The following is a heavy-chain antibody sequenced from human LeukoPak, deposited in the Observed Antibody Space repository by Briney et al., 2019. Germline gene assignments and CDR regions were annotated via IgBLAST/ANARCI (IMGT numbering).Heavy chain of an antibody. CDR3: ARDLGDGYPMGFDY. D-gene: IGHD5-24*01. CDR2: IYYSGST. J-gene: IGHJ4*02. CDR1: GGSISSYY. Sequence: PSETLSLTCTVSGGSISSYYWSWIRQPPGKGLEWIGYIYYSGSTNYNPSLKSRVTISVDTSKNQFSLKLSSVTAAGTAVYYCARDLGDGYPMGFDYWGQGTLVTVSS. V-gene: IGHV4-59*01.